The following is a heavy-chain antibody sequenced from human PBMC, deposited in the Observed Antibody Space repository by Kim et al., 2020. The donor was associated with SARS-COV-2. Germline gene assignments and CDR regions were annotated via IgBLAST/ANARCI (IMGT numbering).Heavy chain of an antibody. J-gene: IGHJ6*02. V-gene: IGHV3-30*18. D-gene: IGHD4-17*01. CDR2: ISYDGSNK. CDR1: GFTFSSYG. CDR3: AKPLVSPRYGDHLYYFYGMDV. Sequence: GGSLRLSCAASGFTFSSYGMHWVRQAPGKGLEWVAVISYDGSNKYYADSVKGRFTISRDNSKNTLYLQMNSLRAEDTAVYYCAKPLVSPRYGDHLYYFYGMDVWGQGTTVTVSS.